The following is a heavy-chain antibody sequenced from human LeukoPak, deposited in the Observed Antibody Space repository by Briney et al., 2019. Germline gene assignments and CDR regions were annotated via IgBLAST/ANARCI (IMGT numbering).Heavy chain of an antibody. CDR1: GFTFSSYG. Sequence: GGSLRLSCAASGFTFSSYGMHWVRQAPGKGLEWVAVIWYDGSNKYYADSVKGRFTISRDNSKNTLYLQMNSLRAEGTAVYYCAKSRVGQQLHTDAFDIWGQGTMVTVSS. CDR2: IWYDGSNK. CDR3: AKSRVGQQLHTDAFDI. V-gene: IGHV3-33*06. J-gene: IGHJ3*02. D-gene: IGHD6-13*01.